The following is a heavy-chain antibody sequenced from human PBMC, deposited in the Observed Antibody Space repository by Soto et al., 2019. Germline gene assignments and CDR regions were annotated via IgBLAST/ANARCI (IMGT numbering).Heavy chain of an antibody. J-gene: IGHJ5*02. Sequence: VKVSCKASGYTFTSYAIHWVRQAPGQSLEWMGWINGGNGNTKYSQQFQDRVTITKDTSATTAYMELSSLRSEDTAIYYCARDPSIIQVPGTGWFGAWGQGTLVTVSS. CDR2: INGGNGNT. D-gene: IGHD3-3*01. CDR1: GYTFTSYA. CDR3: ARDPSIIQVPGTGWFGA. V-gene: IGHV1-3*01.